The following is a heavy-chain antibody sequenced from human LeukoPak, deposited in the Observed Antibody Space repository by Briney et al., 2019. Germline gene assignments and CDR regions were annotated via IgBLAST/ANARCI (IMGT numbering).Heavy chain of an antibody. J-gene: IGHJ4*03. CDR3: ARGATISETGYFDF. CDR2: IDHRADT. D-gene: IGHD5-24*01. CDR1: GGSFSPYY. Sequence: SETLSLICAVYGGSFSPYYWSWIRQSPGKGLEWIAEIDHRADTNYNPSVKSRVTISIDTSKNQFSLNMSSQSAAGTAVYYCARGATISETGYFDFWGQGTLVTVSS. V-gene: IGHV4-34*01.